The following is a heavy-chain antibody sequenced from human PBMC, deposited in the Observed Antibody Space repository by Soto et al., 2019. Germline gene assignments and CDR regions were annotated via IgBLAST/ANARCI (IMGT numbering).Heavy chain of an antibody. Sequence: ASVKVSCKASGYSFSFYGINWVRQAPGQGLEWMGWINPSDGNRNFAQKFEGRVTFTRDTSAGTVYMQLSSLTSEDTAVYYCARDDSGFSGSHYIDYFNYWGQGALVTVSS. D-gene: IGHD1-26*01. CDR2: INPSDGNR. CDR1: GYSFSFYG. V-gene: IGHV1-18*01. CDR3: ARDDSGFSGSHYIDYFNY. J-gene: IGHJ4*02.